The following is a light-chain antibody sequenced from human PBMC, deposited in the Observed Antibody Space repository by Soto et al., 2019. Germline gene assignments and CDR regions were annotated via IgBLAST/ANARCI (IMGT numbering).Light chain of an antibody. J-gene: IGKJ5*01. CDR1: QSVSSN. CDR3: QQYNNWPQIT. V-gene: IGKV3D-15*01. CDR2: GAS. Sequence: IVLTQSPATLPLSLGIRANLSSWATQSVSSNLAWYQQKPGQAPRLLIYGASNRATGIPARFSGSGSGTEFTLTIRSLQSEDFAVYYCQQYNNWPQITFGTGTRLEIK.